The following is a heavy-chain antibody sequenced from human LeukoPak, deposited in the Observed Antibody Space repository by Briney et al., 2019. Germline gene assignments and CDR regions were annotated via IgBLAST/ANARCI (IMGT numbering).Heavy chain of an antibody. J-gene: IGHJ6*03. CDR3: ARGRCSSTSCYFYYYYYYMDV. D-gene: IGHD2-2*01. CDR2: IYYSGST. V-gene: IGHV4-61*01. CDR1: GYSISSGYY. Sequence: SETLSLTCTVSGYSISSGYYWSWIRQPPGKGLEWIGYIYYSGSTNYNPSLKSRVTISVDTSKNQFSLKLSSVTAADTAVYYCARGRCSSTSCYFYYYYYYMDVWGKGTTVTDSS.